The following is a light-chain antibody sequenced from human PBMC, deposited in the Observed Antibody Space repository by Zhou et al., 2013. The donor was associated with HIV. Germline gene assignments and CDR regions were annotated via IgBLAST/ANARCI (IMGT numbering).Light chain of an antibody. CDR3: QHQTT. V-gene: IGKV1-5*03. CDR1: QYISTW. J-gene: IGKJ1*01. CDR2: KAS. Sequence: IQMTQSPSPLSASVGGRVTITCRASQYISTWLAWYQHKPGTVPKLLIYKASTLNTGVPSRFSGSGSGTDFTLTIDNVQPDDFATYYCQHQTTFGQGTRVDVK.